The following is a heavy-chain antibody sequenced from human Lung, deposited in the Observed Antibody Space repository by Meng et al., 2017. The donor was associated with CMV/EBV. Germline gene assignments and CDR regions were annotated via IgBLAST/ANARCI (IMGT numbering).Heavy chain of an antibody. CDR1: GGSFSGYY. CDR2: INHSGST. J-gene: IGHJ6*01. V-gene: IGHV4-34*01. CDR3: ARAGRSYGMDV. Sequence: GSLRLXCAVYGGSFSGYYWSWIRQPPGKGLEWIGEINHSGSTNYNPSLKSRVTISVDTSKNQFSLKLSSVTAADTAVYYCARAGRSYGMDVWGQGTTVNGAS.